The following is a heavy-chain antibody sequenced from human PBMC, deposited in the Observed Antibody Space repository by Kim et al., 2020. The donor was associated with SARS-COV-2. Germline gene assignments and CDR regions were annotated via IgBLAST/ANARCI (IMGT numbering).Heavy chain of an antibody. J-gene: IGHJ6*02. V-gene: IGHV4-34*01. CDR1: GGSFSGYY. D-gene: IGHD2-2*01. CDR2: INHSGST. CDR3: AIGVYCVSSTSCSDYYGMDV. Sequence: SETLSLTCAVYGGSFSGYYWSWIRQPPGKGLEWIGEINHSGSTNYNPSLKSRVTISVDTSKNQFSLKLSSVTAADTAVYYCAIGVYCVSSTSCSDYYGMDVWGQGTPVTVSS.